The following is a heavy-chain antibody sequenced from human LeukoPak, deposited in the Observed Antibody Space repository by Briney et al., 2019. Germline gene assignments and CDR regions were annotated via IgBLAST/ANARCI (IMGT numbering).Heavy chain of an antibody. Sequence: ASVKVSCKASGYTFTSYGISWVRQAPGQGLEWMGWISAYNGNTNYAQKLQGRVTMTTDTSTSTAYMELRSLRSDDTAVYYCARDSLYGSGSYLPDYWGQGTLSPSPQ. CDR3: ARDSLYGSGSYLPDY. D-gene: IGHD3-10*01. J-gene: IGHJ4*02. V-gene: IGHV1-18*01. CDR1: GYTFTSYG. CDR2: ISAYNGNT.